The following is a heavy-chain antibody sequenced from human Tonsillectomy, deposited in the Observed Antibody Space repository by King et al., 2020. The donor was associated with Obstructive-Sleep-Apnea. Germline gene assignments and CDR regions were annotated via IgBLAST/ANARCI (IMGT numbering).Heavy chain of an antibody. J-gene: IGHJ5*02. CDR2: IHYNGRT. CDR1: GGSLSSGDYY. CDR3: AREGGSTGYRWFDP. D-gene: IGHD5-18*01. V-gene: IGHV4-39*07. Sequence: QLQESSPGQVKSSETLSLTCTISGGSLSSGDYYWGWVRQPPGKGLEWIGSIHYNGRTYYSPSLKNRVTMSTDRSKNQFSLTLISVTAADTAIYYCAREGGSTGYRWFDPWGQGTLITVSS.